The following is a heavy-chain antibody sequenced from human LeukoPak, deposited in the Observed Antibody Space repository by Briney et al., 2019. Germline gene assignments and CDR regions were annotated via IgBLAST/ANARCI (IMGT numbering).Heavy chain of an antibody. Sequence: GGSLRLSCAASGFTFSSYNMNWVRRAPGKGLEWVSSISSSGSYIYYSDSVKGRFTISRDNAKNSLYLQMNSLRAEDTAVYFCARELVGWNYFYYYYMDVWGKGTTVTGSS. D-gene: IGHD6-6*01. CDR3: ARELVGWNYFYYYYMDV. CDR2: ISSSGSYI. J-gene: IGHJ6*03. V-gene: IGHV3-21*01. CDR1: GFTFSSYN.